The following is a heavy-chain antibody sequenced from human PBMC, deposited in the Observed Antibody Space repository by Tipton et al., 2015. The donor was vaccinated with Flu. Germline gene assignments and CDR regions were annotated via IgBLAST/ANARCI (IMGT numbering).Heavy chain of an antibody. CDR2: IPYSGSP. CDR3: ARRDYSTYVSDPKNRFDP. D-gene: IGHD4-11*01. V-gene: IGHV4-38-2*02. J-gene: IGHJ5*02. Sequence: TLSLTCTVSGDSMRSDYFCAWIRQAPGKGLEWIGNIPYSGSPHYNPSLKSRVTITVDTSKNQFSLRLTSMTAADTALYYCARRDYSTYVSDPKNRFDPWGQGTLVTVSS. CDR1: GDSMRSDYF.